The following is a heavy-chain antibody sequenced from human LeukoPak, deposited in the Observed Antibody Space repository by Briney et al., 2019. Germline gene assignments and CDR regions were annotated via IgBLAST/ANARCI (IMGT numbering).Heavy chain of an antibody. CDR1: ADSISNDYF. D-gene: IGHD3-22*01. Sequence: SETLSLTCTVSADSISNDYFWSWIRQPPGKGLEWIGYIYYSGSTNYNPSLKSRVTISVDTSKNQFSLKLSSVTAADTAVYYCARGGYYDSSDDAFDIWGQGTMVTVSS. J-gene: IGHJ3*02. CDR2: IYYSGST. CDR3: ARGGYYDSSDDAFDI. V-gene: IGHV4-61*01.